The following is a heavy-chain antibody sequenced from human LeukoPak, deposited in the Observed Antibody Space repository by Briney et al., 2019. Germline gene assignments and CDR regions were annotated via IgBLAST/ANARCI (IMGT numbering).Heavy chain of an antibody. CDR3: ARVGDSSVAFDI. Sequence: SETLSLTCTVSGGSISSGGYYWSWIRQHPGKGLEWIGYIYYSGSTYYNPSLKSRVTISVDTSKNQFSLKPSSVTAADTAVYYCARVGDSSVAFDIWGQGTMVTVSS. CDR2: IYYSGST. J-gene: IGHJ3*02. D-gene: IGHD3-22*01. CDR1: GGSISSGGYY. V-gene: IGHV4-31*03.